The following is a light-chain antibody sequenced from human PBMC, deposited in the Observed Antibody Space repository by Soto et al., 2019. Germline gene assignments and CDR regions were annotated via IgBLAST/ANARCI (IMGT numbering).Light chain of an antibody. Sequence: DIQMTQSPSTLSASVGDRVTITCRASQTINSWLAWYQQKPGKAPKVLIFDASSLKTGVPSRFSGSGSGTEFTLTISNLQPDDFATYFCQQTNLFPRSFGGGTKVEIK. V-gene: IGKV1-5*01. CDR2: DAS. J-gene: IGKJ4*01. CDR3: QQTNLFPRS. CDR1: QTINSW.